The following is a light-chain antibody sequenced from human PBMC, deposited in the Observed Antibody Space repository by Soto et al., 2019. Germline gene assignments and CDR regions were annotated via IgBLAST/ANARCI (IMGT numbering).Light chain of an antibody. CDR2: DAY. CDR3: QQYNSYSPYT. Sequence: DIQMTQSPSILSASVGDRVTITCRASQSIRSWLAWYQQKPGKAPKLLIYDAYSLESGVPSRFSGSGSGTEFTLTISSLQPDDFATYYCQQYNSYSPYTFGQGTKVDIK. V-gene: IGKV1-5*01. CDR1: QSIRSW. J-gene: IGKJ2*01.